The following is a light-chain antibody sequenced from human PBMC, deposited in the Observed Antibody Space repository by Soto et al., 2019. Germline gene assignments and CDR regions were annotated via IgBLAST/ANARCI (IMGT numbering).Light chain of an antibody. J-gene: IGLJ3*02. CDR1: SGHSNYA. CDR3: QTWDTGIQV. CDR2: VNSDGSH. Sequence: QPVLTQSPSASASLGASVKFTCTLNSGHSNYAIAWHQQRPEKGPRYLMKVNSDGSHNKGDGIADRFSGSSSGAERYLSISSLQSEDEADYYCQTWDTGIQVFGGGTKLTVL. V-gene: IGLV4-69*01.